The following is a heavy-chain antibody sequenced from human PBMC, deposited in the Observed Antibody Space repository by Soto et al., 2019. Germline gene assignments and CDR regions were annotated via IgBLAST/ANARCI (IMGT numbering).Heavy chain of an antibody. CDR1: GFTFSSYA. V-gene: IGHV3-30-3*01. D-gene: IGHD6-19*01. CDR2: ISYDGSNK. J-gene: IGHJ6*02. Sequence: QVQLVESGGGVVQPGRSLRLSCAASGFTFSSYAMHWVRQAPGKGLEWVAVISYDGSNKYYADSVKGRFTISRDNSKNTLYLQMTSLRAEDTAVYYCARDRGSGWYILYYYYGMDVWGQGTTVTVSS. CDR3: ARDRGSGWYILYYYYGMDV.